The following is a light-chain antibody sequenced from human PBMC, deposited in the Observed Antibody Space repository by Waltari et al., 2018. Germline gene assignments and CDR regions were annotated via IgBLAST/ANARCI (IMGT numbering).Light chain of an antibody. CDR3: CSFAVNYMVI. V-gene: IGLV2-11*03. J-gene: IGLJ2*01. Sequence: GGYDFVSWYQQHPGEAPKLLIYDVTKRPSGVPDRFSGSKSANTASLTISGLQAEDEADYYCCSFAVNYMVIFGGGSKLTVL. CDR1: GGYDF. CDR2: DVT.